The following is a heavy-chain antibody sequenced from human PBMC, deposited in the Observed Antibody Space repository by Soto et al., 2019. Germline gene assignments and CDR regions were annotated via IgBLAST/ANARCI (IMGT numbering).Heavy chain of an antibody. CDR1: GFSLSTGIMG. J-gene: IGHJ6*02. Sequence: GPTLVNPTDTLTLTCTVSGFSLSTGIMGVSWIRQPAGKALEWLAHIFSDNERSYSTSMQGRLTISKDPSGSQVVLSMTNLDPVDTGTYYCVRMNADSYQLYYAMDVWGQGTTVTVYS. CDR3: VRMNADSYQLYYAMDV. D-gene: IGHD4-17*01. CDR2: IFSDNER. V-gene: IGHV2-26*01.